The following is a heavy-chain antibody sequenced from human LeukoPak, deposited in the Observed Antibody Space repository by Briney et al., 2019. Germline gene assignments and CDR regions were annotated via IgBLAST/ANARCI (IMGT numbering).Heavy chain of an antibody. Sequence: GGSLRPSCAASGFTFSSYAMHWVRQAPGKGLEWVAVISYDGSNKYYADSVKGRFTISRDNSKNTLYLQMNSLRAEDTAVYYCAGARVATFDYWGQGTLVTVSS. CDR2: ISYDGSNK. J-gene: IGHJ4*02. V-gene: IGHV3-30-3*01. CDR3: AGARVATFDY. CDR1: GFTFSSYA. D-gene: IGHD5-12*01.